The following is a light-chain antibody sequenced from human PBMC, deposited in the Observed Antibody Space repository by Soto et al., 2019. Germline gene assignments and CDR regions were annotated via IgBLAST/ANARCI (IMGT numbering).Light chain of an antibody. CDR2: LGS. J-gene: IGKJ4*01. CDR3: MQALETPLT. Sequence: IVMTQSPLTLPVIPGEPASISCRSNQSLLHDNGYNYVDWYLQKPGQSPQLLLYLGSNRASGFPDRVSGSGSGTDVTLKISRVEAADVGVYFCMQALETPLTFGGGNKMEIQ. CDR1: QSLLHDNGYNY. V-gene: IGKV2-28*01.